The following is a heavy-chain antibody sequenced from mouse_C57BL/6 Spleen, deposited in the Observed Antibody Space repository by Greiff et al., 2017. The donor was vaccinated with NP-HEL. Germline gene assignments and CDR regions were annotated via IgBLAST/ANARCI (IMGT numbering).Heavy chain of an antibody. CDR1: GYTFTSYW. J-gene: IGHJ3*01. D-gene: IGHD3-2*02. CDR2: IYPGSGST. V-gene: IGHV1-55*01. CDR3: ARWGGSGPSFAY. Sequence: QVQLQQSGAELVKPGASVKMSCKASGYTFTSYWITWVKQRPGQGLEWIGDIYPGSGSTNYNEKFKSKATLTVDTSSSTAYMQLSSLTSEDSVVYYCARWGGSGPSFAYWGQGTLVTVSA.